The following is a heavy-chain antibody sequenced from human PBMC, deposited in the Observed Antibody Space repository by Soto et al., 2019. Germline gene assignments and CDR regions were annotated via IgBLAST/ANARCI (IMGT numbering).Heavy chain of an antibody. CDR3: AREGGSYWNAPHY. CDR1: GGSVSSGSYY. D-gene: IGHD1-26*01. Sequence: PSETLSLTCTVSGGSVSSGSYYWSWIRQPPGKGLEWIGYIYYSGSTNYNPSLKSRVTISVDTSKNQFSLKLSSVTAADTAVYYCAREGGSYWNAPHYWGRGIMVTV. CDR2: IYYSGST. V-gene: IGHV4-61*01. J-gene: IGHJ4*02.